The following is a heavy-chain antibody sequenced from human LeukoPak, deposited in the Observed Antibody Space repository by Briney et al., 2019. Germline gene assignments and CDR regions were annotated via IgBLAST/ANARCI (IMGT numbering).Heavy chain of an antibody. CDR2: ISSSGSTI. CDR3: ARVTPLNDAFDI. CDR1: GFTFSDYY. V-gene: IGHV3-11*04. D-gene: IGHD1-14*01. Sequence: GGSLRLPCAASGFTFSDYYMSWIRQAPGKGLEWVSYISSSGSTIYYADSVKGRFTISRDNAKNSLYLQMNSLRAEDTAVYYCARVTPLNDAFDIGSEGTMVTVSS. J-gene: IGHJ3*02.